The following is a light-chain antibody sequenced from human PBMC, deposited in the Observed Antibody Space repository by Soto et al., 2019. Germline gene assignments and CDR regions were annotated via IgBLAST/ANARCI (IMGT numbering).Light chain of an antibody. CDR1: SSDVGGYNY. Sequence: SVLTRASPLSGSPWQSIALSRPGASSDVGGYNYVSWYQQHPGKAPKLMVYDVSNQPSGVSNRFSGSKSGNTASLTISGLQAEDEADYYCSSYTSSSTYVFGTGTKVTVL. V-gene: IGLV2-14*01. CDR2: DVS. CDR3: SSYTSSSTYV. J-gene: IGLJ1*01.